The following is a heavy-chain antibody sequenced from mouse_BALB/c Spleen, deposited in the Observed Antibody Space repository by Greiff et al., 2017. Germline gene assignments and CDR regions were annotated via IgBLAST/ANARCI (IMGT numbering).Heavy chain of an antibody. J-gene: IGHJ4*01. V-gene: IGHV5-6-3*01. CDR2: INSNGGST. CDR3: ARELRDAMDY. D-gene: IGHD1-1*01. CDR1: GFTFSSYG. Sequence: EVHLVESGGGLVQPGGSLKLSCAASGFTFSSYGMSWVRQTPDKRLELVATINSNGGSTYYPDSVKGRFTISRDNAKNTLYLQMSSLKSEDTAMYYCARELRDAMDYWGQGTSVTVSS.